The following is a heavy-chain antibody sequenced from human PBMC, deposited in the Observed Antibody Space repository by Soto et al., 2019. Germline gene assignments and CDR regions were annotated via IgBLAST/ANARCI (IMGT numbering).Heavy chain of an antibody. CDR3: AKHQIAMIVVKIYFGA. J-gene: IGHJ3*01. D-gene: IGHD3-22*01. CDR2: ISDSGSTT. V-gene: IGHV3-23*01. Sequence: EVQLLESGGALVQPGGSLRLSCAASGSTFSDYAMTWVRQAPGKGLEWVSSISDSGSTTYYADSVKGRFTISRDNSNNTLYLQMNTLRAEDTAVYYCAKHQIAMIVVKIYFGAWGQGTTVTVSS. CDR1: GSTFSDYA.